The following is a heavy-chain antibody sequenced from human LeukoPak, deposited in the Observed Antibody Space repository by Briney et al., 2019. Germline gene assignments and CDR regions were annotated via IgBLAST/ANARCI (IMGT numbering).Heavy chain of an antibody. CDR1: GGSVSSSSHY. Sequence: SETLSLTCTVSGGSVSSSSHYWGWIRQPPGKGLEWIGSLYNSGSTDYNPSLRSRVTISVNPSKNRFSLKLTSVTAADTAVYYCARRAADSGYSYHVWGQGILVTVSS. CDR3: ARRAADSGYSYHV. CDR2: LYNSGST. J-gene: IGHJ4*02. D-gene: IGHD5-18*01. V-gene: IGHV4-39*02.